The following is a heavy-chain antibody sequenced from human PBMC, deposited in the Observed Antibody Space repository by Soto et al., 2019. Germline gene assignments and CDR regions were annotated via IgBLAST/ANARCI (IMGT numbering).Heavy chain of an antibody. CDR2: IYYSGST. Sequence: SETLSLTCTVSGGSISSYYWSWIRQPPGKGLEWIGYIYYSGSTYYNPSLKSRVTISVDTSKNQFSLKLSSVTAADTAVYYCARVVDYGDYFDYWGQGTLVTVSS. D-gene: IGHD4-17*01. CDR1: GGSISSYY. J-gene: IGHJ4*02. V-gene: IGHV4-59*12. CDR3: ARVVDYGDYFDY.